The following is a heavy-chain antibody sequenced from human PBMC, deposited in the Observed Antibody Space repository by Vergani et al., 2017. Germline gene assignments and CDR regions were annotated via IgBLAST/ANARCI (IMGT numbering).Heavy chain of an antibody. Sequence: EVQLVESGGGLVQPGGSLRLSCAASGFTVSSNYISWVRQAPGKGLEWVSVIYSGGSTYYADSVKGRFTISRHNSKNTLYLQMNSLRAEDTAVYYCARDRVNIVTTTTYYYYYYGMDVWVQGTTVTVSS. CDR2: IYSGGST. V-gene: IGHV3-53*04. CDR3: ARDRVNIVTTTTYYYYYYGMDV. D-gene: IGHD5-12*01. CDR1: GFTVSSNY. J-gene: IGHJ6*02.